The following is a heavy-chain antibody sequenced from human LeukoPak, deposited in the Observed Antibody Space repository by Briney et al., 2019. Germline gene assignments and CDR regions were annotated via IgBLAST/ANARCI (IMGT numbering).Heavy chain of an antibody. V-gene: IGHV3-30-3*01. CDR3: ARDESAAGTDFDY. Sequence: GGSLRLSCAASGFTFSSYAMHWVRQAPGKGLEWVAVISYDGSNKYYADSVKGRFTISRDNSKNTLYLQMNSLRAEDTAVYYCARDESAAGTDFDYWGQGTLVTVSS. CDR2: ISYDGSNK. D-gene: IGHD6-13*01. CDR1: GFTFSSYA. J-gene: IGHJ4*02.